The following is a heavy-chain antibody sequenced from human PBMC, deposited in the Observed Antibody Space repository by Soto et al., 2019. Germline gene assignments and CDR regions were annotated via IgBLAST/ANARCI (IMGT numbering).Heavy chain of an antibody. CDR3: STAATTVTTIDY. CDR1: GFTFSNAW. D-gene: IGHD4-17*01. CDR2: IKRNADGGTV. Sequence: EVQLVESGGGLVKPGGSLRLSCAASGFTFSNAWMSWVRQAPGKGLEWVGRIKRNADGGTVDYAPPVRGRFTISRDDSKNTLYLQMNSLSAEDTVMYYCSTAATTVTTIDYWGQGTLVTVSS. J-gene: IGHJ4*02. V-gene: IGHV3-15*01.